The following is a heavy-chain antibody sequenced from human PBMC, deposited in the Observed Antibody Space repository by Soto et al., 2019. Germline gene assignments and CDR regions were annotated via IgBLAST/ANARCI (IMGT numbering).Heavy chain of an antibody. D-gene: IGHD3-9*01. J-gene: IGHJ6*02. V-gene: IGHV3-53*01. Sequence: PXGALRLSCSASGFTFSSNHMSWVRQAPGKGLEWVSIIYSDGTTYYTDSVKGRFTISRDDSKNTLYLQMNSLRAEDTAVYYCANSRADWYYGLDVWHQGTTVTVYS. CDR2: IYSDGTT. CDR3: ANSRADWYYGLDV. CDR1: GFTFSSNH.